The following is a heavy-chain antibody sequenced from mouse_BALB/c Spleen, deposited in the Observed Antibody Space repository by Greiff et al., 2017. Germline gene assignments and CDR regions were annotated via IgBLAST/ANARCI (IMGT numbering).Heavy chain of an antibody. J-gene: IGHJ4*01. V-gene: IGHV5-6-5*01. CDR2: ISSGGST. CDR3: ARSSGNYLSYYAMDY. CDR1: GFTFSSYA. D-gene: IGHD2-1*01. Sequence: EVQVVESGAGLVKPGGSLKLSCAASGFTFSSYAMSWVRQTPEKRLEWVASISSGGSTYYSDSVKGRFTISRDNARNILYLQVTSLRSEDTAMYCWARSSGNYLSYYAMDYWGQGTSVPVSS.